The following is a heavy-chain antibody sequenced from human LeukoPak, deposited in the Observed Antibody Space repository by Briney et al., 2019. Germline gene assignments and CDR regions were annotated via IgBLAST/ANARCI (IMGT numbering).Heavy chain of an antibody. J-gene: IGHJ5*02. CDR1: GGSISSHY. Sequence: SETLSLTCTVSGGSISSHYWSWIRQPPGKGLEWIGYIYYSGSTNYNPSLKSRVTISVDTSKNQFSLKLSSVTAADTAVYYCARANRGYYDSSGYSPWFDPWGQGTLVTVYS. CDR2: IYYSGST. D-gene: IGHD3-22*01. CDR3: ARANRGYYDSSGYSPWFDP. V-gene: IGHV4-59*11.